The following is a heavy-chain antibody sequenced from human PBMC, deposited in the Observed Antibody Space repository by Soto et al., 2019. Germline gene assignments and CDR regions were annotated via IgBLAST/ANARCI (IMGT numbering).Heavy chain of an antibody. J-gene: IGHJ6*02. CDR2: IWYDGSNK. CDR1: GFTFSSYG. D-gene: IGHD4-17*01. CDR3: ARSKATVTTFLVGMDV. V-gene: IGHV3-33*01. Sequence: GGSLRLSCAASGFTFSSYGMHWVRQAPGKGLEWVAVIWYDGSNKYYADSVKGRFTISRDNSKNTLYLQMNSLRAEDTAVYYCARSKATVTTFLVGMDVWGQGTTVTVSS.